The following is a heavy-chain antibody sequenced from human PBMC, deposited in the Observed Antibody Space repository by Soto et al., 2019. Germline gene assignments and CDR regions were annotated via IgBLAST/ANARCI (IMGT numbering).Heavy chain of an antibody. D-gene: IGHD5-12*01. J-gene: IGHJ4*02. V-gene: IGHV4-30-2*06. Sequence: SETLSLTCTVSGASISYGGFSWSWIRQSPGKGLEWIGYISHLESTYFHPSFKSRLTMSIDRTRNQFSLKLSSVAAADMAVYYCARGGGYDSFDYWGQGVLVTVSS. CDR2: ISHLEST. CDR1: GASISYGGFS. CDR3: ARGGGYDSFDY.